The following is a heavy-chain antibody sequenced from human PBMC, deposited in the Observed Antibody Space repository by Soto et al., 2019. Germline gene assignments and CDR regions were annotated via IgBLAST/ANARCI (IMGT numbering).Heavy chain of an antibody. CDR3: ARGWGYDSNDYYYAY. D-gene: IGHD3-22*01. Sequence: QVQLVQSGAEVRKPGSSVKVSCKASGGTFSRHAISWVRQAPGQGLEWMAGIIPIFGTANHAQKFQGRVTIIADASTSTVYMELSSLRSEDTAMYYCARGWGYDSNDYYYAYWGQGTLVIVSS. CDR2: IIPIFGTA. V-gene: IGHV1-69*01. J-gene: IGHJ4*02. CDR1: GGTFSRHA.